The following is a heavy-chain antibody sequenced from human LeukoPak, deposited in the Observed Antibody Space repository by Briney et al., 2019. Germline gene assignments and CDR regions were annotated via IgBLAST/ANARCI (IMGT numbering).Heavy chain of an antibody. CDR3: AREGFSASFVS. D-gene: IGHD1-26*01. J-gene: IGHJ5*02. Sequence: ASVKVSCKASNYPFTSYAVHWVRRAPGQSLEWMGWIHPGNGDTKVSQRFHGRVVFTRDTSAGTAYMEMRALVSKDTAIYFCAREGFSASFVSWGQGTMVTVSS. V-gene: IGHV1-3*01. CDR1: NYPFTSYA. CDR2: IHPGNGDT.